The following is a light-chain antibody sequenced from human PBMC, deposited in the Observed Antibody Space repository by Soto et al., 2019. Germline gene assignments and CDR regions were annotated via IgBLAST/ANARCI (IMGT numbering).Light chain of an antibody. CDR3: CSYAGSYTFYV. CDR1: SSDFGGYNY. V-gene: IGLV2-11*01. Sequence: SVVTQPRSLSGSPGQLVTLSCTGNSSDFGGYNYVSWYQQHPGKAPKLMIYDVSKRPSGVPDRFSGSKSGNTASLTISGLQAEDEADYYCCSYAGSYTFYVFGTGTKVTVL. CDR2: DVS. J-gene: IGLJ1*01.